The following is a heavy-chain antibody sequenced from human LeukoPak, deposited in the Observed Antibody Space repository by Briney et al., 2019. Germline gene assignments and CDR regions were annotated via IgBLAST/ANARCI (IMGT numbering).Heavy chain of an antibody. Sequence: GGSLRLSCAASGFTFNNYAMSWVRQAPGKGLEWVSGIGGRGDRTYYADSVKGRFTISRDNSQNTLDLQMNSLRAEDTAVYYCAKEQRSRYEILTGYYTGADYWGQGTLVTVSS. CDR2: IGGRGDRT. CDR3: AKEQRSRYEILTGYYTGADY. D-gene: IGHD3-9*01. CDR1: GFTFNNYA. J-gene: IGHJ4*02. V-gene: IGHV3-23*01.